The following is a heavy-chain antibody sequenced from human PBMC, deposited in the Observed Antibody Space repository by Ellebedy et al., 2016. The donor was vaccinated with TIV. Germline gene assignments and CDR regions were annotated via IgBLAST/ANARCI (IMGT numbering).Heavy chain of an antibody. CDR1: GGTFSSYA. V-gene: IGHV1-69*04. CDR2: IIPILGIS. CDR3: AINALSDDGSDVF. J-gene: IGHJ4*02. Sequence: ASVKVSCKASGGTFSSYAISWVRQAPGQGLEWMGRIIPILGISHYAQRFQGRVTITADKSTSTAYMELSRLRSEDTAMYYCAINALSDDGSDVFWGQGTLVTVSS. D-gene: IGHD3-16*01.